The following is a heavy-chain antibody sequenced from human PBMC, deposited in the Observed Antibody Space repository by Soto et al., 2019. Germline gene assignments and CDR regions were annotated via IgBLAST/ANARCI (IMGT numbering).Heavy chain of an antibody. J-gene: IGHJ4*02. CDR1: GFTFSDYG. CDR3: VKKEGFGSRGTTPLFDN. D-gene: IGHD2-15*01. Sequence: PGGSLRLSCAASGFTFSDYGLHWVLQAPGKGLEWVASISFDGSVKYNEDSVKGRFTISRDNSKNTLFLRMNSLSAEDAAVYYCVKKEGFGSRGTTPLFDNWGQGTLVTVSS. CDR2: ISFDGSVK. V-gene: IGHV3-30*18.